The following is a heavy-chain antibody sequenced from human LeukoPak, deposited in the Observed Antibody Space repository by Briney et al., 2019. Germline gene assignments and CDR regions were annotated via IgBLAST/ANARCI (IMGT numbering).Heavy chain of an antibody. CDR1: GGSISSGSYY. CDR2: IYTSGST. D-gene: IGHD5-18*01. Sequence: SETLSLTCTVSGGSISSGSYYWSWIGQPAGKGLEWIGRIYTSGSTNYNPSLKSRVTISVDTSKNQFSLKLSSVTAADTAVYYCARSGHSYGEGFDYWGKGTLVTVSS. J-gene: IGHJ4*02. CDR3: ARSGHSYGEGFDY. V-gene: IGHV4-61*02.